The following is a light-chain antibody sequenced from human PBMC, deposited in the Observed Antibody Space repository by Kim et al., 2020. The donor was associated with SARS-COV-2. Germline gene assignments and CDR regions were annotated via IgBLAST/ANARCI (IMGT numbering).Light chain of an antibody. CDR2: RNY. CDR1: SSNIGSTY. Sequence: GQVITISCSGSSSNIGSTYVYWYQQLPGTAPKLLIYRNYQRPSGVPDRFSGSKSGTSASLAISGLRSEDEADYYCAAWDDSLSGVVFGGGTQLTVL. V-gene: IGLV1-47*01. CDR3: AAWDDSLSGVV. J-gene: IGLJ2*01.